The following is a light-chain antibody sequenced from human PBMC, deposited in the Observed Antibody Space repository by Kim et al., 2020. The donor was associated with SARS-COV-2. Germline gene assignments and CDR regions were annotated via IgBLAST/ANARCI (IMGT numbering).Light chain of an antibody. V-gene: IGKV1-12*01. CDR1: QGISRW. Sequence: ASVGNTVTITWRASQGISRWLAWYQQKPGKAPKLMIYAASILQSGVPSRFSGSGSGTDFALTISSLQPEDFATYYCQQAASFPVTFGGGTKVEIK. J-gene: IGKJ4*01. CDR3: QQAASFPVT. CDR2: AAS.